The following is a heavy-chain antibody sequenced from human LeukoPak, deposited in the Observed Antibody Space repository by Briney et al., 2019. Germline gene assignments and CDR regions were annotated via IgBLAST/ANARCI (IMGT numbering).Heavy chain of an antibody. V-gene: IGHV3-48*03. D-gene: IGHD3-22*01. CDR2: ISSSGSTI. CDR1: GFTFSSYE. J-gene: IGHJ3*02. Sequence: PGGSLRLSCAASGFTFSSYEMNWVRQAPGKGLEWVSYISSSGSTIYYADSVKGRFTISRDNAKNSLYLQMNSLRAEDTAVYYCARAEIYYYDSSGYYYVGGAFDIWGQGTMVTVSS. CDR3: ARAEIYYYDSSGYYYVGGAFDI.